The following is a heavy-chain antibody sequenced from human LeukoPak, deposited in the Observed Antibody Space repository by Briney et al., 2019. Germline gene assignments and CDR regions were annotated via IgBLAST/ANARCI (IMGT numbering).Heavy chain of an antibody. J-gene: IGHJ4*02. CDR3: AALSGYNWNYVSFDY. CDR2: ITRRGSP. D-gene: IGHD1-7*01. V-gene: IGHV4-34*01. CDR1: GGPFSGYY. Sequence: SETLSLTCAVSGGPFSGYYWSWLRQPPGKGLEWIGEITRRGSPNYNPSLESRVYISIDTSKNQFSLQLSSVTAADTAIYFCAALSGYNWNYVSFDYWGQGTLVTVSS.